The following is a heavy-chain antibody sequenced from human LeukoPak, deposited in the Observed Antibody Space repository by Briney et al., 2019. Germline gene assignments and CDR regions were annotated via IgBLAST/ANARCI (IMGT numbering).Heavy chain of an antibody. V-gene: IGHV3-53*01. CDR2: MYSGGST. CDR3: ARDRQYQLLED. Sequence: PGGSLRLSCAASGFTVSSNYMSWVRQAPGKGLEWVSVMYSGGSTYYADSVKGRFTISRDNSKNTLYLQMNTLSPEDTAVYYCARDRQYQLLEDWGQGTLVTVSS. D-gene: IGHD2-2*01. J-gene: IGHJ4*02. CDR1: GFTVSSNY.